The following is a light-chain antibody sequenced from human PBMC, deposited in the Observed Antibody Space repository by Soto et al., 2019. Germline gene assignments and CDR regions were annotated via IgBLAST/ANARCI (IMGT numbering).Light chain of an antibody. V-gene: IGKV3-20*01. CDR3: QKYDNAPLT. Sequence: EIVLTQSPGTLSLSPGERATLSCRASQSVSSSYLAWYQQKPGQAPRLLIYGASNRATGIPDRFSGSGSGTDFTLTISRLEPEDFATYYCQKYDNAPLTFGGGTKVEIK. CDR2: GAS. J-gene: IGKJ4*01. CDR1: QSVSSSY.